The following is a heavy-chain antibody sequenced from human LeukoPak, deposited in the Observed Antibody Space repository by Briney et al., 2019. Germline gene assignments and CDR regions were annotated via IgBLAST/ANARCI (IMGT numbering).Heavy chain of an antibody. J-gene: IGHJ4*02. V-gene: IGHV3-7*01. CDR2: IKQDGNEK. Sequence: GGSLRLSCAASGFTFSSNWMSWVRQTPGKGLEWVANIKQDGNEKHYVDSVKGRFTVSRDNAKNSLYLQMNSLRVEDTAVYYCVRYYGNSGPFHSWGQGTLVTVSS. D-gene: IGHD3-22*01. CDR3: VRYYGNSGPFHS. CDR1: GFTFSSNW.